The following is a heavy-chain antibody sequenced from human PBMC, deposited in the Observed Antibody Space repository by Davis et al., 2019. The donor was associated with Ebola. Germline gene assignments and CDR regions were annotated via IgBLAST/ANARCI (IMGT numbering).Heavy chain of an antibody. Sequence: GESLKISCAASGFTFSSYWMHWVRQAPGKGLVWVSHINYDGRTYADSVKGRFTISRDNAKNTLYLQMNSLRAEDTAVYYCARATGADYWGQGTLVTVSS. CDR3: ARATGADY. J-gene: IGHJ4*02. D-gene: IGHD1-14*01. V-gene: IGHV3-74*01. CDR2: INYDGRT. CDR1: GFTFSSYW.